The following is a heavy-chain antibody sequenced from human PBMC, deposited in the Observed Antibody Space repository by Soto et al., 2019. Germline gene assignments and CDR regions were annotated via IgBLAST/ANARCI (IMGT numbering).Heavy chain of an antibody. Sequence: ASVKVSCKASGYTFTSYGISWVRQAPGQGLEWMGWISAYNGNTNYAQKPQGRVTMTTDTSTSTAYMELRSLRIEDTAVYYCAKGRGPSCYVGLDYWGQGTLVTVSS. CDR2: ISAYNGNT. CDR1: GYTFTSYG. J-gene: IGHJ4*02. CDR3: AKGRGPSCYVGLDY. D-gene: IGHD2-2*01. V-gene: IGHV1-18*01.